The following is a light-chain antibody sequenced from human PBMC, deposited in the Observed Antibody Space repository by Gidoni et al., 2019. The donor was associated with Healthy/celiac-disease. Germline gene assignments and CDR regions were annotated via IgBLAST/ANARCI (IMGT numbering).Light chain of an antibody. CDR3: QQYNNWPRGLT. CDR2: GAS. CDR1: QSVSSN. J-gene: IGKJ4*01. V-gene: IGKV3-15*01. Sequence: EIVMTQSPATLSVPPGERATLSCRASQSVSSNLAWYQQKPGQAPRLIYGASTRATGIPARFSGSGSGTEFTLTISSLQSEDFAVYYCQQYNNWPRGLTFGGGTKVEIK.